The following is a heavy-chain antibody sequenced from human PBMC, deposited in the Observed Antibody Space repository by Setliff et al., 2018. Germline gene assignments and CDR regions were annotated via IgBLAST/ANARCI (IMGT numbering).Heavy chain of an antibody. CDR1: GASISTYY. J-gene: IGHJ5*02. V-gene: IGHV4-4*08. Sequence: SETLSLTCTVSGASISTYYWSWIRQTPGKGLEWIGYLYPTGTSKYNPSLKSRVTISADTSKRQFSLNLISVTAADTGVYYCTTVASLFVEYRWFDPWGPGTLVTVSS. CDR3: TTVASLFVEYRWFDP. D-gene: IGHD3-16*02. CDR2: LYPTGTS.